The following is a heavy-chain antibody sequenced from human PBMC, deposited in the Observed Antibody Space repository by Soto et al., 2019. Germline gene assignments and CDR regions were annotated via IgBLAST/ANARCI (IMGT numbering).Heavy chain of an antibody. CDR1: GYTFTGYY. CDR3: ARFRRSRLLWFGESD. J-gene: IGHJ4*02. V-gene: IGHV1-2*02. Sequence: ASVKVSCKASGYTFTGYYMHWVRQAPGQGLEWMGWINPNSGGTNYAQKFQGRVTMTRDTSISTAYMELSRLRSDDTAVYYCARFRRSRLLWFGESDWGQGTLVTVPQ. D-gene: IGHD3-10*01. CDR2: INPNSGGT.